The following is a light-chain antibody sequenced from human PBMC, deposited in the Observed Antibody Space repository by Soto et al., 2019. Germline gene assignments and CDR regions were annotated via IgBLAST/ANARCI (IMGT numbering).Light chain of an antibody. CDR1: QTISSW. CDR3: QHYNSSSEA. Sequence: DIQMTQSPSTLSGSVGDRVTITCRASQTISSWLAWYQQKPGKAPKLLIYKASTLKSGVPSRCSGSGAGTEFTITISSLQPDAFANYYCQHYNSSSEAFGQGTKVELK. V-gene: IGKV1-5*03. CDR2: KAS. J-gene: IGKJ1*01.